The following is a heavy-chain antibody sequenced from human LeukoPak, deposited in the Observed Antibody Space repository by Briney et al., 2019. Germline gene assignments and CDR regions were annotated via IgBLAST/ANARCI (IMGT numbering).Heavy chain of an antibody. CDR3: ARPYYYGSSGHGYYFDY. J-gene: IGHJ4*02. V-gene: IGHV5-51*01. CDR1: GYSFTSYW. D-gene: IGHD3-22*01. Sequence: GESLKISCKGSGYSFTSYWIGWVRQMPGKGLEWMGIIYPGDSDTRYSPSFQGQVTISADKSISTAYLQWSSLKASDTAMYYCARPYYYGSSGHGYYFDYWGQGTLVTVSS. CDR2: IYPGDSDT.